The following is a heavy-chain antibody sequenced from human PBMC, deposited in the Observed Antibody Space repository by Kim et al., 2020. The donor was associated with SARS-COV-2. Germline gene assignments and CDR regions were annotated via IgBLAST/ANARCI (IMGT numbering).Heavy chain of an antibody. Sequence: GGSLRLSCTASEFSFSYYGMHWVRQPPGKGLEWVAVIWDDGTNEQYADSVKGRFTISRDNSKNVLYLHMQSLRAEDTAVYYCVGGLGYMPLPTYWGQGTLVVVSS. D-gene: IGHD5-18*01. J-gene: IGHJ4*02. CDR3: VGGLGYMPLPTY. CDR1: EFSFSYYG. V-gene: IGHV3-33*01. CDR2: IWDDGTNE.